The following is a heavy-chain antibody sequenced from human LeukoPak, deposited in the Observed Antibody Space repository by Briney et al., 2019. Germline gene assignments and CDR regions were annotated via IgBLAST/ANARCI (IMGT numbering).Heavy chain of an antibody. Sequence: PGRSLRLSCAASGFTFDDYAMHWVRQVPGKGLEWVSGISWNSGSIGYADSVKGRFTISRDNAKNSLYLQMNSLRAEDTAVYYCARDRSITIFGVVTSDAFDIWGQGTMVTVSS. V-gene: IGHV3-9*01. CDR2: ISWNSGSI. CDR3: ARDRSITIFGVVTSDAFDI. D-gene: IGHD3-3*01. J-gene: IGHJ3*02. CDR1: GFTFDDYA.